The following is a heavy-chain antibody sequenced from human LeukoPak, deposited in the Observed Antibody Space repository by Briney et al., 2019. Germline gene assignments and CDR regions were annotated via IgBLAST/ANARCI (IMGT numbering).Heavy chain of an antibody. V-gene: IGHV3-7*01. CDR2: IKQDGSEK. D-gene: IGHD5-18*01. Sequence: GGSLRLSCAASGFTFSSYWMSWVRQAPGKGLEWVANIKQDGSEKYYVDSVKGRFTISRDNAKNSLYLQMNSLRAEDTAVYYCARTPDTARGAFDIWGQGTMVTVSS. CDR3: ARTPDTARGAFDI. CDR1: GFTFSSYW. J-gene: IGHJ3*02.